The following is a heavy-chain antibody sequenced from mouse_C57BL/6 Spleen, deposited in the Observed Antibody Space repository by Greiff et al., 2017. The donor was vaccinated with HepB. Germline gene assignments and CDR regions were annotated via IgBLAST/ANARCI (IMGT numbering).Heavy chain of an antibody. D-gene: IGHD4-1*01. J-gene: IGHJ3*01. Sequence: DVKLQESGPELVKPGASVKISCKASGYSFTGYYMNWVKQSPEKSLEWIGEINPSTGGTTYNQKFKAKATLTVDKSSSTAYMQLKSLTSEDSAVYYCATSRTGGFAYWGQGTLVTVSA. V-gene: IGHV1-42*01. CDR3: ATSRTGGFAY. CDR2: INPSTGGT. CDR1: GYSFTGYY.